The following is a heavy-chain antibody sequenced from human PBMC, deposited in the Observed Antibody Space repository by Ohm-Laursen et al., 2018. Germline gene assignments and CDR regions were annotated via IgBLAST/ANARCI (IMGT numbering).Heavy chain of an antibody. CDR3: ARAIFGAGRIDS. V-gene: IGHV1-18*01. D-gene: IGHD3-3*01. Sequence: SSVKVSCKASGYTFTSYGISRVRQAPGQGLEWMGWISSYNGKPNYSQKLQGRVTMTTHTSTSTAYMELRSLRSDDTAFYYCARAIFGAGRIDSWGQGTLVTVSS. J-gene: IGHJ4*02. CDR1: GYTFTSYG. CDR2: ISSYNGKP.